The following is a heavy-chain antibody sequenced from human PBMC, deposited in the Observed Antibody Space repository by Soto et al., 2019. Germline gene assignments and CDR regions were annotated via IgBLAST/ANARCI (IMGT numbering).Heavy chain of an antibody. CDR1: GFTFDDYA. J-gene: IGHJ4*02. CDR2: ISWNSGSI. CDR3: AKDWENSGYDSAGLDY. V-gene: IGHV3-9*01. Sequence: AGGSLRLSCAASGFTFDDYAMHWVRQAPGKGLEWVSGISWNSGSIGYADSVKGRFTISRDNAKNSLYLQMNSLRAEDTALYYCAKDWENSGYDSAGLDYWGQGTLVTVSS. D-gene: IGHD5-12*01.